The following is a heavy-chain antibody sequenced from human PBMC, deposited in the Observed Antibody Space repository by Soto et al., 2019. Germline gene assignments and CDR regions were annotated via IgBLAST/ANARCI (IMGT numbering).Heavy chain of an antibody. D-gene: IGHD4-17*01. J-gene: IGHJ4*02. CDR1: GFDFSAYA. CDR2: ITYTGDTT. V-gene: IGHV3-23*01. Sequence: EVHLLQSVGTLIQPGGSLRLSCEASGFDFSAYAMTWVRQAPGKGLEWVSGITYTGDTTYYADSVKGRFTISRDNFKNTVYLQLNSLRPDDTAMYYCAKDWPGTSSVTSDYWGQGTLVTVSS. CDR3: AKDWPGTSSVTSDY.